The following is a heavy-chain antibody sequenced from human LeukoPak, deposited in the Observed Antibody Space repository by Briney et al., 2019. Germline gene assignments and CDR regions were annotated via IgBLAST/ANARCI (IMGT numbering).Heavy chain of an antibody. D-gene: IGHD2-2*01. CDR3: TSRDSTHNY. J-gene: IGHJ4*02. CDR2: ISGSGGST. V-gene: IGHV3-23*01. Sequence: GGSLRLSCAASGFTFSSYAMSWVRQAPGKGLDWVSGISGSGGSTNHADSVKGRFSISRDDSKNTAYLQMNSLKTEDTAVYYCTSRDSTHNYWGQGTLVTVSS. CDR1: GFTFSSYA.